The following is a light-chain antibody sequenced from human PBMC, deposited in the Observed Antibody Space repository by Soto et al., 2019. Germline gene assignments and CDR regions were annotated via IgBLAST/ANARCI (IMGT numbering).Light chain of an antibody. V-gene: IGKV3-11*01. CDR3: QQRSNWPPVT. CDR1: QSVSRH. Sequence: EVVLTQSPAPLSLSPGERATLSCRASQSVSRHLAWYQQKPGQAPRLLILDASDRATGIPARFSGSGSGTNFTLTISSLEPEDFAVYYCQQRSNWPPVTFGGGTKVEIK. J-gene: IGKJ4*01. CDR2: DAS.